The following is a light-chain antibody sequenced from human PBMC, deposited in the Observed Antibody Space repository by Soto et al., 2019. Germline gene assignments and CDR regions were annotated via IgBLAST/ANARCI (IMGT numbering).Light chain of an antibody. CDR1: QSVSTY. V-gene: IGKV1-39*01. Sequence: DIPMTQSPSSLSASVGDRVTITCRASQSVSTYLNWYQQKPGKAPKLLIYAASSFQSGVPSKFTGSGSGTDFTLTISSLQPEDFATYYCQQTYSIPQTFGQGTKVEIK. J-gene: IGKJ1*01. CDR2: AAS. CDR3: QQTYSIPQT.